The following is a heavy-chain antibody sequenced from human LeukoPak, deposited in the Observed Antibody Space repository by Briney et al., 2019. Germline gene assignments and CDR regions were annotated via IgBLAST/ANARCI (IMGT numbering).Heavy chain of an antibody. CDR3: ARYSSSYDYYYYYGMDV. D-gene: IGHD6-6*01. Sequence: SVKVSCKASGCTFSSYAISWVRQAPGQGLEWMGGIIPIFGTANYAQKFQGRVTITADESTSTAYMELSSLRSEDTAVYYCARYSSSYDYYYYYGMDVWGQGTTVTVSS. J-gene: IGHJ6*02. V-gene: IGHV1-69*13. CDR1: GCTFSSYA. CDR2: IIPIFGTA.